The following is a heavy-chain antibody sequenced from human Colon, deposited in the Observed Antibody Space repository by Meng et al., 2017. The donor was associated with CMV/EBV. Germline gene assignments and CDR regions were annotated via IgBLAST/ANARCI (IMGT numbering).Heavy chain of an antibody. J-gene: IGHJ5*02. V-gene: IGHV5-51*01. D-gene: IGHD2-2*01. CDR2: IYPGDSNT. CDR1: GYNFGNYW. Sequence: GESLKISCKGSGYNFGNYWITWVRQMPGKGLEWMGIIYPGDSNTKYNPSFEGHVTLSADKSINTAFLQWNSLKASDTAMYYCARQVCSSNSCSLGNGWFDPWGQGTLGTVAA. CDR3: ARQVCSSNSCSLGNGWFDP.